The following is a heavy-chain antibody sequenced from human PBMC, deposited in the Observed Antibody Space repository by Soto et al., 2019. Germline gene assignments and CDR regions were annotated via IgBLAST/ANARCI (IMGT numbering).Heavy chain of an antibody. V-gene: IGHV3-21*01. J-gene: IGHJ6*03. Sequence: PGGSLRLSCAASGFTFSSYSMNWVRQVPGKGLEWVSSISSSSSYIYYADSVKGRFTISRDNAKNSLYLQMNSLRAEDTAVYYCARGDPRLSFYYYYYMDVWGKGTTVTVSS. CDR1: GFTFSSYS. CDR3: ARGDPRLSFYYYYYMDV. CDR2: ISSSSSYI.